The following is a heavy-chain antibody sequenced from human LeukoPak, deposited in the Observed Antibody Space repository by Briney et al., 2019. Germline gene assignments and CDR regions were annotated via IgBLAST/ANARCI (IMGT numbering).Heavy chain of an antibody. CDR2: INPNSGGT. Sequence: GASVKVSCKASGYTFTGYYMHWVRQAPGQGLEWMGRINPNSGGTNYAQKFQGRVTMTRDTSISTAYMELSRLRSDDTAVYYCARAGNSIYFYFYMDVWGKGTTVTVSS. CDR3: ARAGNSIYFYFYMDV. J-gene: IGHJ6*03. D-gene: IGHD5-24*01. V-gene: IGHV1-2*02. CDR1: GYTFTGYY.